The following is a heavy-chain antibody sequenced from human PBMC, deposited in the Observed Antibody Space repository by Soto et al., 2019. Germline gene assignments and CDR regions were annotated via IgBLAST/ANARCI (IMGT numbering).Heavy chain of an antibody. CDR3: AKDLGLYYDSSGDTYYYYGMDV. CDR2: ISYDGSNK. CDR1: GFTFSSYG. Sequence: QVQLVESGGGVVQPGRSLRLSCAASGFTFSSYGMHWVRQAPGKGLEWVAVISYDGSNKYYADSVKGRFTISRDNSKNTLYLQMNSLRAEDTAVYYCAKDLGLYYDSSGDTYYYYGMDVWGQGTTVTVSS. J-gene: IGHJ6*02. V-gene: IGHV3-30*18. D-gene: IGHD3-22*01.